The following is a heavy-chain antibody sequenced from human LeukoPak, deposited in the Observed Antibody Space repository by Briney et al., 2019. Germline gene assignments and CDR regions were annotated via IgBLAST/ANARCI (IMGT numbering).Heavy chain of an antibody. CDR2: IYYSGST. V-gene: IGHV4-39*01. Sequence: SETLSLTCTVSGGSISSSSYYWGWIRQPPGKGLEWIGSIYYSGSTYYNPSLKSRVTISVDTSKNQFSLKLSSVTAADTAVYYCARHGTMVRGGYDYWGQGTLVTVSS. D-gene: IGHD3-10*01. CDR3: ARHGTMVRGGYDY. CDR1: GGSISSSSYY. J-gene: IGHJ4*02.